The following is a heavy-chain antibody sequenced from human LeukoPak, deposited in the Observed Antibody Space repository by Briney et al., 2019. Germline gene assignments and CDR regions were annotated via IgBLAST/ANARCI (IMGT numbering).Heavy chain of an antibody. V-gene: IGHV1-2*02. CDR2: ITPSGGT. CDR3: ARDRYGDGFAHLDY. Sequence: ASVNVSCKASAYTFTSYAIHWVRQAPGQGLDWMGLITPSGGTNYPQKLQGRVAITWDTSNTTAYMDLGRLTYDDTAVYDCARDRYGDGFAHLDYWGQGALVTVSS. J-gene: IGHJ4*02. CDR1: AYTFTSYA. D-gene: IGHD5-24*01.